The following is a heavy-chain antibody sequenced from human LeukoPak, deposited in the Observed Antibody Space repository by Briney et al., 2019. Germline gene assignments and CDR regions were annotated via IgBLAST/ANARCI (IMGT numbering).Heavy chain of an antibody. D-gene: IGHD4-23*01. V-gene: IGHV3-7*01. CDR3: ARGRPHGNDY. CDR1: GFTFSDYW. Sequence: GGSLRLSCAASGFTFSDYWMTWVRQAPGKGPEWVANIKEDGSKKYYVDSVKGRFSISRDNAKNTLYLQMNSLRVEDTAVYYCARGRPHGNDYWGQGTLVTVSS. CDR2: IKEDGSKK. J-gene: IGHJ4*02.